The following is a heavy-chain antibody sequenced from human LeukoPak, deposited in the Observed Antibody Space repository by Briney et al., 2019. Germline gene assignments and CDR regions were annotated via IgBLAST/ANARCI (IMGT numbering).Heavy chain of an antibody. V-gene: IGHV3-33*08. J-gene: IGHJ4*02. CDR3: ARDRAGAARRGGPDY. D-gene: IGHD2-15*01. Sequence: GALLRLSCAASGCIFSSYGRHGGRLAPGKGLERGAVIWYDGSHKYYAASVKGRFTISRDNSKNTLYLQMNSLRAEDTAVYYCARDRAGAARRGGPDYWGQGTLVTVSS. CDR1: GCIFSSYG. CDR2: IWYDGSHK.